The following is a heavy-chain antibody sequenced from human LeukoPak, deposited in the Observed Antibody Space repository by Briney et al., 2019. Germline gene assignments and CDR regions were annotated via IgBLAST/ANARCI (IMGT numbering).Heavy chain of an antibody. CDR2: IIPIFGTA. CDR3: ARGPIYCSSTSCYRGGREKNYYYYYMEV. V-gene: IGHV1-69*05. D-gene: IGHD2-2*01. Sequence: PLASVKVSCKASGGTFSSYAISWVRQAPGQGLEWMGGIIPIFGTANYAQKFQGRVTITTDESTSTAYMELSSLRSEDTAVYYCARGPIYCSSTSCYRGGREKNYYYYYMEVWGKGTTVTVSS. J-gene: IGHJ6*03. CDR1: GGTFSSYA.